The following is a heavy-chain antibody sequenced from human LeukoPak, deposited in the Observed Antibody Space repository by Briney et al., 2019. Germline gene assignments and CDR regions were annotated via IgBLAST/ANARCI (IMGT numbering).Heavy chain of an antibody. J-gene: IGHJ4*02. V-gene: IGHV3-23*01. CDR1: GFSFTDAW. CDR2: INGGGGST. D-gene: IGHD2-15*01. Sequence: PGGSLRLSCAASGFSFTDAWMAWVRQAPGKGPEWVSGINGGGGSTFYAESVTGRFTISRDNSKNTLFLQMNTLRAEDTAVYYCVKDGRRSPPCWGQGTLVTVSS. CDR3: VKDGRRSPPC.